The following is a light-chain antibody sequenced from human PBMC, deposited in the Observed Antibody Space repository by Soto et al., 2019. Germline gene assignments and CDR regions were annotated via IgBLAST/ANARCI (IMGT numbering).Light chain of an antibody. Sequence: DIRMTQSPSSLSAFVGDRVTITCRASQGIRSYLTWYQQKPGGAPKLLIYAASILQSGVPSRFRGTGSGTDFTLTISTLQPEDFATYYSLQSYTPSWTFGQGTTVDIK. CDR2: AAS. CDR1: QGIRSY. V-gene: IGKV1-39*01. CDR3: LQSYTPSWT. J-gene: IGKJ1*01.